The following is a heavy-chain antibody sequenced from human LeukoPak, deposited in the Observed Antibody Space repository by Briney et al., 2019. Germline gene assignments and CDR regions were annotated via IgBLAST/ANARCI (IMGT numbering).Heavy chain of an antibody. J-gene: IGHJ4*02. Sequence: PSETLSLTCPVSGGSINSSDYYWGWIRQPPGKGLEWIGSIYYSGTTYYTPSLKSRVTMSVDTSKNQFSLKLSSVTAADTAVYYCAREGRSSSSWYENYWGQGTLVTVSS. V-gene: IGHV4-39*07. CDR2: IYYSGTT. D-gene: IGHD6-13*01. CDR3: AREGRSSSSWYENY. CDR1: GGSINSSDYY.